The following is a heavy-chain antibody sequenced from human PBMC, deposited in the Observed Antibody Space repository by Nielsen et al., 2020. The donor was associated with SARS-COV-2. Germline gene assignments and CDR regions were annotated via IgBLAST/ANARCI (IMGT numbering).Heavy chain of an antibody. CDR3: ARDLFDP. V-gene: IGHV4-39*02. CDR1: GGSISSSTYY. CDR2: IKYSGTT. J-gene: IGHJ5*02. Sequence: SETLSLTCSVSGGSISSSTYYWGWIRQPPGKGLEWIGSIKYSGTTYYNPSLKSRVTISVDTSKNQFSLKVRSVTAADTAVYYCARDLFDPWGQGTLVTVSS.